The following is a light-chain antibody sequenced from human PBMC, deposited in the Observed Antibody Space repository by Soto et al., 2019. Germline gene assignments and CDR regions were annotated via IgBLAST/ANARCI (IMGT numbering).Light chain of an antibody. CDR2: DAS. CDR3: QQFDDLPT. V-gene: IGKV1-33*01. J-gene: IGKJ5*01. Sequence: DIQMTQSPSSLSASVGDRVTITCQASQDIRHYLNWYQQKPGKAPKLLICDASKLQAGVTSRFSGGGSGTDFTFTISSLQPEDIATYYCQQFDDLPTFGQGTRLEIK. CDR1: QDIRHY.